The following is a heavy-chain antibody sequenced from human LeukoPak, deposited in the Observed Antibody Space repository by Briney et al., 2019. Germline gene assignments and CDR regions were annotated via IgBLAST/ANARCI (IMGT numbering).Heavy chain of an antibody. CDR2: ISGSGGST. CDR3: SGGSRFVDY. Sequence: GGSLRLSCTASGFTFSSYGMSWVRQAPGKGLEWVSAISGSGGSTYYADSVKGRFTISRDNSKNTLYLQMNGLRVEDTAVYYCSGGSRFVDYWGQGTLVTVSS. CDR1: GFTFSSYG. J-gene: IGHJ4*02. D-gene: IGHD3-16*01. V-gene: IGHV3-23*01.